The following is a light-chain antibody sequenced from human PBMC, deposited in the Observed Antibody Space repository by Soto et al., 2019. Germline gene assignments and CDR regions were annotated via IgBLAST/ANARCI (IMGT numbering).Light chain of an antibody. J-gene: IGKJ2*01. CDR3: QQYGSSPYT. Sequence: EIVLTQSPGTLSLSPGERATLSCRASQSVSSSYLAWYQQKPGQAPRLLIYGASSSATGIPDRFSGSGSGKDFTLTIRRLEPEDFAVYYCQQYGSSPYTFGQGTKLQIK. CDR1: QSVSSSY. V-gene: IGKV3-20*01. CDR2: GAS.